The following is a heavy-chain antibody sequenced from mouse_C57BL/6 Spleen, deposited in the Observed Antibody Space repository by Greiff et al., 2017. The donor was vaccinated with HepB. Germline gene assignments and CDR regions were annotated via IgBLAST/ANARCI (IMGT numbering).Heavy chain of an antibody. D-gene: IGHD1-1*01. J-gene: IGHJ1*03. CDR2: ISYDGSN. Sequence: EVKLVESGPGLVKPSQSLSLTCSVTGYSITSGYYWNWIRQFPGNKLEWMGYISYDGSNNYNPSLKNRISITRDTSKNQFFLKLNSVTTEDTATYYCAREYYYGSRIWYFDVWGTGTTVTVSS. CDR3: AREYYYGSRIWYFDV. CDR1: GYSITSGYY. V-gene: IGHV3-6*01.